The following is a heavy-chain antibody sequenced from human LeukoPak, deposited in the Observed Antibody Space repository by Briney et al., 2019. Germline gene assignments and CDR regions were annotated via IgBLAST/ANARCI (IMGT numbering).Heavy chain of an antibody. CDR1: GGTFSSYA. J-gene: IGHJ4*02. D-gene: IGHD2-15*01. CDR2: IIPIFGTA. V-gene: IGHV1-69*05. CDR3: ASTFVGYCSGGSCYHITTSWYYFDY. Sequence: ASVKVSCKASGGTFSSYAISWVRQAPGQGLEWMGGIIPIFGTANYAQKFQGRVTITTDESTSTAYMELSSLRSEDTAVYCCASTFVGYCSGGSCYHITTSWYYFDYWGQGTLVTVSS.